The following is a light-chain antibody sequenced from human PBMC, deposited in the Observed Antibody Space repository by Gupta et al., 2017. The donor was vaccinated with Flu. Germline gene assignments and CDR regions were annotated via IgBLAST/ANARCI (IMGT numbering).Light chain of an antibody. J-gene: IGLJ1*01. Sequence: VAGYDVHWCQQFQGTSPKLLIFGSVHRPSGVPERFSGSRSRSAASLAIDGHQAEYEADYFWLSYDSSLNGSDVFETVTKVTVL. CDR3: LSYDSSLNGSDV. CDR1: VAGYD. CDR2: GSV. V-gene: IGLV1-40*01.